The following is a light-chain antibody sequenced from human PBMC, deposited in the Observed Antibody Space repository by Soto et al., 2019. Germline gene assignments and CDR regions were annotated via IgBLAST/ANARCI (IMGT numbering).Light chain of an antibody. J-gene: IGLJ3*02. V-gene: IGLV1-47*01. Sequence: QAVVTQPPSVSGTPGQRVTISCSGSSSNIGINFLYWYQQLPGTAPRLLIYGNNERPSGVPDRFSGSKSGTSGSLAISGVRSEDEADYYCAAWDDSLIGPVFGGGTKLTVL. CDR2: GNN. CDR3: AAWDDSLIGPV. CDR1: SSNIGINF.